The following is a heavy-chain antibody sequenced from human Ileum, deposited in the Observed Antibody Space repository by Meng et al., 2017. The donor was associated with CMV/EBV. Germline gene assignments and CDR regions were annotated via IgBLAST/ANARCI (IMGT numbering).Heavy chain of an antibody. V-gene: IGHV3-53*01. CDR2: IYDGGST. D-gene: IGHD3-16*02. CDR3: ARGYTRGFDP. CDR1: GLSFSTNY. Sequence: GESLKISCAVSGLSFSTNYMNWVRQAPGKGLEWVSVIYDGGSTYNADSVKGRFTISRDSSRNTLYLQMNNLRAEDTDIYYYARGYTRGFDPWGQGTLVTVSS. J-gene: IGHJ5*02.